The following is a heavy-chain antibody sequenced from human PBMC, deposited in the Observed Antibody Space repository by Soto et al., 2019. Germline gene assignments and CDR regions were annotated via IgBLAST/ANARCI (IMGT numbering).Heavy chain of an antibody. CDR2: IYWDDDK. V-gene: IGHV2-5*02. CDR3: AHTIVEVTFDFWSGYYHFDY. Sequence: SGPTLVKPTQTLTLTCTFSGFSLSTSGVGVGWIRQPPGKALEWLALIYWDDDKRYSPSLKSRLTITKDTSKNQVVLTMTNMDPVDTATYYCAHTIVEVTFDFWSGYYHFDYWGQGTLVTVSS. J-gene: IGHJ4*02. CDR1: GFSLSTSGVG. D-gene: IGHD3-3*01.